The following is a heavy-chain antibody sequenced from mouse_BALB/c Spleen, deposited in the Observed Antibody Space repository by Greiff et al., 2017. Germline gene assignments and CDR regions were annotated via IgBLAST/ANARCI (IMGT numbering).Heavy chain of an antibody. J-gene: IGHJ2*01. CDR2: ISSGGGST. Sequence: EVKLMESGGGLVKPGGSLKLSCAASGFAFSSYDMSWVRQTPEKRLEWVAYISSGGGSTYYPDTVKGRFTISRDNAKNTLYLQMSSLKSEDTAMYYCARGGNWYFDYWGQGTTLTVSS. CDR1: GFAFSSYD. D-gene: IGHD4-1*01. CDR3: ARGGNWYFDY. V-gene: IGHV5-12-1*01.